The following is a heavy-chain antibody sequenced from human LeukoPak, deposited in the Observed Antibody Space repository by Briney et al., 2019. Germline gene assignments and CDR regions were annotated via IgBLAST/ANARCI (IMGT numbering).Heavy chain of an antibody. Sequence: GGSLRLSCAASGFTFSSYEMNWVRQAPGKGLEWVAVIYSGGSTHYADSVKGRITVSRDNSKNTLYLQMNSLRAEDTAVYYCAKQQQHWGQGTLVTVSS. V-gene: IGHV3-53*01. J-gene: IGHJ1*01. CDR1: GFTFSSYE. CDR3: AKQQQH. CDR2: IYSGGST.